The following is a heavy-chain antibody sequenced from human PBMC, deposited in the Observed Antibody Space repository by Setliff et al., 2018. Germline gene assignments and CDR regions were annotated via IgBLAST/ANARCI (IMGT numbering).Heavy chain of an antibody. D-gene: IGHD2-15*01. J-gene: IGHJ4*02. CDR1: GGILRSYS. Sequence: EASVKVSCKASGGILRSYSLNWVRQAPGQGLEWMGWINPDTGDTHYPVNFQGRVTMTRDTSISTAYMELSSLRSDDTAVYYCARTRYGLGGRPYWGQGTLVTVSS. V-gene: IGHV1-2*02. CDR3: ARTRYGLGGRPY. CDR2: INPDTGDT.